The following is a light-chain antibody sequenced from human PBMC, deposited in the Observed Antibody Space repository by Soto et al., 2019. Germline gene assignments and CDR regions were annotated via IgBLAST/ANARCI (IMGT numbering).Light chain of an antibody. V-gene: IGKV1-5*03. Sequence: DIQLPQSPSTLSGSVGDRGTISCRASQTISSWLAWYQQKPGKAPKLLIYKASTLKSGVPSRFRGSGSGTEFTLTISRLQPDDFETYYCQHYNSYSEAFGQGTKVDIK. CDR1: QTISSW. CDR3: QHYNSYSEA. CDR2: KAS. J-gene: IGKJ1*01.